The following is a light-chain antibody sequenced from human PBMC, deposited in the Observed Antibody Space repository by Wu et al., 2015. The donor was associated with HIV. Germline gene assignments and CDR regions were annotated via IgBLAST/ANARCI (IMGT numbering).Light chain of an antibody. CDR2: GAS. Sequence: EIVMTQSPATLSMSPGESATLSCRASQTISRNLAWYQQKPGQAPRLPIYGASTRATGIPTRFSGSGSGTGFTLTISSLQSEDFAVYYCQQYNNWPLYSFGQGTKLEIK. CDR1: QTISRN. V-gene: IGKV3-15*01. CDR3: QQYNNWPLYS. J-gene: IGKJ2*03.